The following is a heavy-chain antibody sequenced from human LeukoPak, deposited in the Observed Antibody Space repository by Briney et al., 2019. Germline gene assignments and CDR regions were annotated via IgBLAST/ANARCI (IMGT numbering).Heavy chain of an antibody. Sequence: GGSLRLSCAASGFTFSDYYMSWIRQAPGKGLEWVSYISSSGSTIYYADSVKGRFTISRDNAKNSLYLQMNSLRAEDTAVYYCARAVRYYDSSGYYSDYFDYWGQGTLVTVSS. CDR3: ARAVRYYDSSGYYSDYFDY. D-gene: IGHD3-22*01. CDR2: ISSSGSTI. V-gene: IGHV3-11*01. CDR1: GFTFSDYY. J-gene: IGHJ4*02.